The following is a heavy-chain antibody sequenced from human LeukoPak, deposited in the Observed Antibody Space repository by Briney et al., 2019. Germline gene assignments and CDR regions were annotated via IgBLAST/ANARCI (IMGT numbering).Heavy chain of an antibody. Sequence: GGSLRLSCAASGFTFSSYWMHWVRQAPGKGLVWVSRINSDGSSTSYADSVKDRFTISRDNAKNTLYLQMNSLRAEDTAVYYCARTGYSRYPRDFDYWGQGTLVTVSS. CDR1: GFTFSSYW. J-gene: IGHJ4*02. CDR3: ARTGYSRYPRDFDY. CDR2: INSDGSST. D-gene: IGHD6-13*01. V-gene: IGHV3-74*01.